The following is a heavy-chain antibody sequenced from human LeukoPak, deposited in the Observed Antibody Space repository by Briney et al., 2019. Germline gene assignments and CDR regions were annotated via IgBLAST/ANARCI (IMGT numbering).Heavy chain of an antibody. CDR2: ISWNSGSI. V-gene: IGHV3-9*01. CDR3: AKDIGSGWYYFDY. J-gene: IGHJ4*02. D-gene: IGHD6-19*01. CDR1: GFTFSSYA. Sequence: GGSLRLSCAASGFTFSSYAMHWVRQAPGKGLEWVSGISWNSGSIGYADSVKGRFTISRDNAKNSLYLQMNSLRAEDTALYYCAKDIGSGWYYFDYWGQGTLVTVSS.